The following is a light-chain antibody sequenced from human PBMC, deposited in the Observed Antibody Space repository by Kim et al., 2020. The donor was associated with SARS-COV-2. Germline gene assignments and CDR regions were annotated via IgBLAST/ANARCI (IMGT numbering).Light chain of an antibody. CDR3: ISYAGSATFGV. Sequence: SVPKSRTGSSRHVSAYNLVTGYQHHPGKAPHLMIYEFTRRPSGVPDRFSGSKSGNTASLTVSGLQAEDEADYYCISYAGSATFGVFGTGTKVTVL. V-gene: IGLV2-8*01. CDR2: EFT. CDR1: SRHVSAYNL. J-gene: IGLJ1*01.